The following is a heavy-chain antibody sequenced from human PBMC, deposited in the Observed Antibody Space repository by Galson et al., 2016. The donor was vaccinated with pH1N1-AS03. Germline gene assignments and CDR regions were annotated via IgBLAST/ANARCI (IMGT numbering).Heavy chain of an antibody. J-gene: IGHJ3*01. D-gene: IGHD3-3*01. CDR1: GFSFSGYW. V-gene: IGHV3-7*03. Sequence: SLILSCAASGFSFSGYWMTWVRQAPGKGLDWVANIKHDGSETYSVGYVVGRFTISRDNAQNSLLLHMNSLRAEDTAVYYCARGKDFWGGYPDDPLDFCGQGTMVTVSS. CDR3: ARGKDFWGGYPDDPLDF. CDR2: IKHDGSET.